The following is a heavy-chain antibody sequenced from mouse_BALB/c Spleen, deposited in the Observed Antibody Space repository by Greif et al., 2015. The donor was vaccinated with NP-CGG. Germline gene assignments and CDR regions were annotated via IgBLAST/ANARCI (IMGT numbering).Heavy chain of an antibody. V-gene: IGHV3-8*02. CDR1: GDSITSGY. Sequence: VQLKQSGPSLVKPSQTLSLTCSVTGDSITSGYWNWVRKFPGNKLEYMGYISYSGSTYYNPSLESRISITRDTSKNXYYLQLNSVTTEDTATYYCARDYGYAMDYWGQGTSVTVSS. J-gene: IGHJ4*01. CDR2: ISYSGST. D-gene: IGHD1-1*01. CDR3: ARDYGYAMDY.